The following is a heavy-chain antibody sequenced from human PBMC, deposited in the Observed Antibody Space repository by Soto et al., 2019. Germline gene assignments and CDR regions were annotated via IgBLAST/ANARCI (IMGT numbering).Heavy chain of an antibody. CDR1: GFTFSRYA. CDR3: AKVTVDDLYYDSTGYFDY. CDR2: IRGSDGNT. V-gene: IGHV3-23*01. Sequence: GGSLRLSCAASGFTFSRYAMSWVRQAPGKGLEWVSDIRGSDGNTYYADSVKGRFTISRDNSKNTLYLQMDSLRAEDTAVFYCAKVTVDDLYYDSTGYFDYWGQGTLVTVSS. J-gene: IGHJ4*02. D-gene: IGHD3-22*01.